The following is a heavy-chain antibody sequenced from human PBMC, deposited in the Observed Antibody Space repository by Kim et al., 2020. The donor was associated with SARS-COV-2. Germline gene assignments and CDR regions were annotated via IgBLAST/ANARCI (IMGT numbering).Heavy chain of an antibody. V-gene: IGHV3-9*01. CDR2: ISWNSGSI. CDR1: GFTFDDYA. CDR3: AKGSQLWTHVFDY. J-gene: IGHJ4*02. Sequence: GGSLRLSCAASGFTFDDYAMHWVRQAPGKGLEWVSGISWNSGSIGYADSVKGRFTISRDNAKNSLYLQMNSLRAEDTALYYCAKGSQLWTHVFDYWGQGTLVTVSS. D-gene: IGHD5-18*01.